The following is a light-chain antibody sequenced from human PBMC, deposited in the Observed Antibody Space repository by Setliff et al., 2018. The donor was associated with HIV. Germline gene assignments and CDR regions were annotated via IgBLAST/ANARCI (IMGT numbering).Light chain of an antibody. V-gene: IGLV2-11*01. CDR3: CSYAARQTSYV. CDR1: SSDVGGYDY. J-gene: IGLJ1*01. Sequence: ALTQPRSVSGSPGQSVTISCTGTSSDVGGYDYVSWFQQHPGKAPKLLIYDVYKRPSGVPDRFSGSRSGNTASLTISGLQGDDETYYYCCSYAARQTSYVFGTGTKVTVL. CDR2: DVY.